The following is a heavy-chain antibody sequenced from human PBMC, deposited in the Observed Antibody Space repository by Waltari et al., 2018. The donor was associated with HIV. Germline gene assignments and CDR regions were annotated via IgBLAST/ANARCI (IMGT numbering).Heavy chain of an antibody. CDR2: IHHSGSY. CDR3: ARNTYYERSGYDF. D-gene: IGHD3-22*01. Sequence: QVQLQESGPGLVKSSETLSLTCAVSGYSISRGYYWGWIRQPPGKGLEWIGTIHHSGSYEYNPTLKSRVTISVDTSKNHFSLKLSSVTAADTAVYYCARNTYYERSGYDFWGQGYLVTVSS. V-gene: IGHV4-38-2*01. J-gene: IGHJ4*02. CDR1: GYSISRGYY.